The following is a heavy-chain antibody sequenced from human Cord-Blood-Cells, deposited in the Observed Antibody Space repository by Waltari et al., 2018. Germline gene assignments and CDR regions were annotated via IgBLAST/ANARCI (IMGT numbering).Heavy chain of an antibody. CDR1: GFTFSSSW. V-gene: IGHV3-7*01. J-gene: IGHJ4*02. Sequence: EVQLVESGGGLVQPGGSLRLSCAASGFTFSSSWMGWVAQDPGKGLEWVANIKQDGSEKYYVDSVKGRFTISRDNAKNSLYLQMNSLRAEDTAVYYCARTGYCSSTSCYDYWGQGTLVTVSS. D-gene: IGHD2-2*01. CDR3: ARTGYCSSTSCYDY. CDR2: IKQDGSEK.